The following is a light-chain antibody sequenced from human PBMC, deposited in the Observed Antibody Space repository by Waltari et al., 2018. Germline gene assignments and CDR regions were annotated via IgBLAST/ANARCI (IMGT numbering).Light chain of an antibody. V-gene: IGKV3-20*01. Sequence: EIVLTLSPGTLSLSPGERATLSCRASQSVGTYLAWYQQKPGQAPRLLIYGASSRATGIPDRFSVSGSGTDFSLTISRLEPEDFAVYYCQHFVRLPATFGQGTKVEIK. J-gene: IGKJ1*01. CDR2: GAS. CDR1: QSVGTY. CDR3: QHFVRLPAT.